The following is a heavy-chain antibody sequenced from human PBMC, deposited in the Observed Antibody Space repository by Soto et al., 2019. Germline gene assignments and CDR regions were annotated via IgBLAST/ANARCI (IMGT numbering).Heavy chain of an antibody. D-gene: IGHD1-26*01. V-gene: IGHV4-28*01. CDR2: IYYSGTA. J-gene: IGHJ4*02. Sequence: SETLSLTCAASGYSISSSNWWGWIRQPPGKGLEWIGYIYYSGTAYYNPSLKSRVTMSVDTSKNQFSLKLTSVTAVDTAVYYCARREIQGPIDYWGQGTLVTVSS. CDR1: GYSISSSNW. CDR3: ARREIQGPIDY.